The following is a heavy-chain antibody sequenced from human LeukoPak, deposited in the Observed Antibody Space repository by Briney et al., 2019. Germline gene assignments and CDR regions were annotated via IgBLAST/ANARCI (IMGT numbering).Heavy chain of an antibody. CDR1: GFTFGDYA. J-gene: IGHJ5*02. V-gene: IGHV3-49*04. D-gene: IGHD3-3*01. CDR2: IGSKAYGGTT. Sequence: PGGSLRLSCTASGFTFGDYAMSWVRQAPGKGLEWVCFIGSKAYGGTTEYAASVKGRFTISRDDSKSIAYLQMNSLKTEDTAVYYCTRERIITIFGVVHLFWFDPWGQGTLVTVSS. CDR3: TRERIITIFGVVHLFWFDP.